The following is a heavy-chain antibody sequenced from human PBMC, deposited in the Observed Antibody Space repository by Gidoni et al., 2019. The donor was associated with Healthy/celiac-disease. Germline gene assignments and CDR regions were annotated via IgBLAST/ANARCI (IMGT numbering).Heavy chain of an antibody. CDR3: ARDLRYGSGKGYMDV. Sequence: QVQLQESGPGLVMPAGVMSLTRAVHGGSISSSNWWRWVRQPPGKWLEWLGEVYHSGSTNYNPSLKSRVTISVDQSKNQFSLKLSSVTAADTAVYYCARDLRYGSGKGYMDVWGKGTTVTVSS. CDR1: GGSISSSNW. V-gene: IGHV4-4*02. J-gene: IGHJ6*03. D-gene: IGHD3-10*01. CDR2: VYHSGST.